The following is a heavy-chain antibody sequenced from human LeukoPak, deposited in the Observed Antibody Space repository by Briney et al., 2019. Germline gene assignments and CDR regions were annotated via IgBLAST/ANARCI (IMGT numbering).Heavy chain of an antibody. J-gene: IGHJ4*02. V-gene: IGHV3-23*01. CDR1: GFTFSSYA. CDR3: AKGHNVAGYCSGGSCYCIDY. Sequence: PGGSLRLSCAASGFTFSSYAMSWVRQAPGKGLEWVSAISGSGGSTYYADSVKGRFTISRDNSKNTLYLQMNSLRAEDTAVYYCAKGHNVAGYCSGGSCYCIDYWGQGTLVTVSS. CDR2: ISGSGGST. D-gene: IGHD2-15*01.